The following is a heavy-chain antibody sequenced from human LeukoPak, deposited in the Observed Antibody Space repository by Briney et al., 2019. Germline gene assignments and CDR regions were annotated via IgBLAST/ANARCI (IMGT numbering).Heavy chain of an antibody. Sequence: GASVTVSCMAFGYKFSDYFIHWVRQAPGQGLEWLGWINANNGGSKPAQKFQGRVTMTSDSSINTAFLEIPRLDSDDSALYFCASKVADDSYYDYWGEGTLVTVSS. CDR3: ASKVADDSYYDY. J-gene: IGHJ4*02. CDR1: GYKFSDYF. CDR2: INANNGGS. V-gene: IGHV1-2*02. D-gene: IGHD3-10*01.